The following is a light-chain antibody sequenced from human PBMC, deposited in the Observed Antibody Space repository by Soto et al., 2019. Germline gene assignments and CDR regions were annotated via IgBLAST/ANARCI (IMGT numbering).Light chain of an antibody. V-gene: IGKV3-20*01. Sequence: KHTLSYRASQSVSSNLAWYQQTPGQAPRLLIYGASSRATGIPDRFSGSGSGLDFTLTISGLDPEALPSCYCQFYGSARPPFGQGTKVDIK. CDR1: QSVSSN. J-gene: IGKJ1*01. CDR3: QFYGSARPP. CDR2: GAS.